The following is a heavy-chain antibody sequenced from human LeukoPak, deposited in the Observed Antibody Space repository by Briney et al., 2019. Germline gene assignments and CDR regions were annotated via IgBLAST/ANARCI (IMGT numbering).Heavy chain of an antibody. V-gene: IGHV5-51*01. Sequence: GESLKISCKGSGYRFTSYWIGWVRQMPGKGLEWMGIIYPGDSDTRYSPSFQGQVTISADKSISTAYLQWSSLKASDTAMYYCARREIAAAGVDGFDYWGQGTLVTVSS. D-gene: IGHD6-13*01. CDR3: ARREIAAAGVDGFDY. CDR1: GYRFTSYW. CDR2: IYPGDSDT. J-gene: IGHJ4*02.